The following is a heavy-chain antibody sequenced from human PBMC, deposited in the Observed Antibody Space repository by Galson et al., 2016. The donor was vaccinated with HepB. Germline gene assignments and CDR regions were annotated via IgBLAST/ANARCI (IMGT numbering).Heavy chain of an antibody. CDR2: ISYDGSNK. J-gene: IGHJ4*02. CDR1: GFTFSSYG. D-gene: IGHD2-2*01. Sequence: SLRLSCAASGFTFSSYGMHWVRQAPGKGLEWVAFISYDGSNKKYADSVKGRFTISRDNSKKTLYLQMNSLGAEDTAVYYCAKDGRIYCSSASCHDHFHYWGQGTLATVSS. V-gene: IGHV3-30*18. CDR3: AKDGRIYCSSASCHDHFHY.